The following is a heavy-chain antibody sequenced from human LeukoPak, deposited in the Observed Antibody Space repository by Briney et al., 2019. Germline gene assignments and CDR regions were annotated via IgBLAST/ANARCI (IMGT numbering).Heavy chain of an antibody. Sequence: ASETLSLTCTVSGGSISSSSYYWGWIRQPPGKGLEWIGSIYYSGSTYYNPSLKSRVTISVDTSKNQFSLKLSSVTAADTAVYYCARHGTNGPFDYWGQGTLVTVSS. V-gene: IGHV4-39*01. CDR2: IYYSGST. D-gene: IGHD1-1*01. CDR1: GGSISSSSYY. CDR3: ARHGTNGPFDY. J-gene: IGHJ4*02.